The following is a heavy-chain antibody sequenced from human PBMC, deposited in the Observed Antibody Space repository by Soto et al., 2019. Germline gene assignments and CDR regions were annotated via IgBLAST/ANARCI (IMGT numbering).Heavy chain of an antibody. CDR2: VIPIFGTA. V-gene: IGHV1-69*01. J-gene: IGHJ4*02. Sequence: QVQLVQSGAEVKKPGSSVKVSCKASGGTFSSYAISWVLQAPGQGLAWMGGVIPIFGTANYSQKFQGRVTLTADEPTSTGYMALSSLRSEDTAVYYCARRVTDSSGYYYVDYLGQGTLVTVSS. CDR1: GGTFSSYA. D-gene: IGHD3-22*01. CDR3: ARRVTDSSGYYYVDY.